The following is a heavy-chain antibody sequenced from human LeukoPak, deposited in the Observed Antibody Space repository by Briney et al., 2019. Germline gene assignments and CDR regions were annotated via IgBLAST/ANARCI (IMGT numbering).Heavy chain of an antibody. Sequence: ESLKISCKSSGYTFTHDWIGWVRQMPGKGLEWMGIIYPRDSTTRYSPAFEGQVTISVDKSITTAYLQWSSLKASDTAMYYCARRAIIQGTSALDFWGQGTVVIVSS. CDR1: GYTFTHDW. CDR3: ARRAIIQGTSALDF. V-gene: IGHV5-51*01. D-gene: IGHD3-3*01. CDR2: IYPRDSTT. J-gene: IGHJ4*02.